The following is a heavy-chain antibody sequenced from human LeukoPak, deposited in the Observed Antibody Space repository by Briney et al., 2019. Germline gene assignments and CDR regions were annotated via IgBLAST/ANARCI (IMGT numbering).Heavy chain of an antibody. CDR2: IRSKANSYAT. CDR1: GFTFSGSA. Sequence: GGSLRLSCAASGFTFSGSAMHWVRQASGKGVEWIGRIRSKANSYATAYDASMKGRFTISRDDSKNTAYLQMNSLKTEDTAVYYCTSGIGAAGENYWGQGTLVTVSS. D-gene: IGHD6-13*01. J-gene: IGHJ4*02. V-gene: IGHV3-73*01. CDR3: TSGIGAAGENY.